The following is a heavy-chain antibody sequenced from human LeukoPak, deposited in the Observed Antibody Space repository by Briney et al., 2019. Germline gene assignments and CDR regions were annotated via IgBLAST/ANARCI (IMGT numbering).Heavy chain of an antibody. V-gene: IGHV3-48*01. D-gene: IGHD3-3*01. CDR3: ARADYDFWSGYASSYFDY. CDR1: GFTFSSYS. CDR2: ISSSSSTI. J-gene: IGHJ4*02. Sequence: GGSLRLXCAASGFTFSSYSMNWVRQAPGKGLEWFSYISSSSSTIYYADSVKGRFTISRDNAKNSLYLQMNSLRAEDTAVYYCARADYDFWSGYASSYFDYWGQGTLVTVSS.